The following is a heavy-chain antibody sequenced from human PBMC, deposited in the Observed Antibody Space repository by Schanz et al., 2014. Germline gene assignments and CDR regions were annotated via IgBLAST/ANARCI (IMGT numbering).Heavy chain of an antibody. CDR1: GGSFSGYY. J-gene: IGHJ4*02. CDR3: ARLSAIFGVVTTYYFDY. D-gene: IGHD3-3*01. V-gene: IGHV4-34*01. CDR2: IHHSGTT. Sequence: QVQLQQWGAGLLKPSETLSLTCAVYGGSFSGYYWTWIRQPPGKGLEWIGEIHHSGTTNYNPSLRRRVPIPLAPSKPHSPQSLRSVTAAETAVYYCARLSAIFGVVTTYYFDYWGQGTLVTVSS.